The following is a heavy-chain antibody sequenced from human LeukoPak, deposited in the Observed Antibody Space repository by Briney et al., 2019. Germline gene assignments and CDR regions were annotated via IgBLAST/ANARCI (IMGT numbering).Heavy chain of an antibody. D-gene: IGHD1-1*01. CDR2: ISGTGAST. J-gene: IGHJ4*02. Sequence: GGSLRLSCAASGFTFASYAMSWVRQAPGKGLEWVSAISGTGASTYYADSVKGRFTISRDSSKNTLYLQMNSLRAEDTAVYYCAKAPSGTTFRYFDYWGQGALVTVSS. CDR3: AKAPSGTTFRYFDY. V-gene: IGHV3-23*01. CDR1: GFTFASYA.